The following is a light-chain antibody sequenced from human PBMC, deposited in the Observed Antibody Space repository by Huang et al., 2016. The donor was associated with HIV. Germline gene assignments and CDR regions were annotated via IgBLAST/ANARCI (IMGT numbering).Light chain of an antibody. CDR1: QSVSSY. J-gene: IGKJ2*01. CDR2: DAS. CDR3: QQRSNWPPVYT. Sequence: EIVLTQSPATLSLSPGERATLSCRASQSVSSYLTWYQQKPGQAPRLIIYDASIRATGIPARFSGSGSGTDFTLTISSLKPEDFAVYYCQQRSNWPPVYTFGQGTKLEIK. V-gene: IGKV3-11*01.